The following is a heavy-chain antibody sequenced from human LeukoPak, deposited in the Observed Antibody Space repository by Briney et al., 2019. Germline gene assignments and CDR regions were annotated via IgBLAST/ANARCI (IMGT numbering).Heavy chain of an antibody. CDR1: GGSISSHY. D-gene: IGHD4-11*01. Sequence: PSETLSLTCTVSGGSISSHYWTWIRQPPGQGLEWIGHMSYSGSTNYNPSLKSRVTISVDTSKNQFSLKLSSVTAADTALYYRARAYSQYVNWFDPWGQGTLVTVSS. CDR2: MSYSGST. V-gene: IGHV4-59*11. J-gene: IGHJ5*02. CDR3: ARAYSQYVNWFDP.